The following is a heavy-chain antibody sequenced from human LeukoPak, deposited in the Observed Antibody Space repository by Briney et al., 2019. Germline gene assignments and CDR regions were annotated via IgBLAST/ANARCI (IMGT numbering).Heavy chain of an antibody. CDR2: INHSGSA. J-gene: IGHJ4*02. CDR3: ARVDIAAAHVDY. Sequence: SETLSLTCAVYGGSFSGYYWSWIRQPPGKGLEWIGEINHSGSANYNPSLKCRVTISVDTSKNQFSLKLSSVTAADTAVYYCARVDIAAAHVDYWGQGTLVTVSS. CDR1: GGSFSGYY. D-gene: IGHD6-13*01. V-gene: IGHV4-34*01.